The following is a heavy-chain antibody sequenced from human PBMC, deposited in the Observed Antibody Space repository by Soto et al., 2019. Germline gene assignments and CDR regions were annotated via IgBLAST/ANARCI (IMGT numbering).Heavy chain of an antibody. Sequence: RLSCAATGFNFGSYAMGWVRQAPGKGLEWVSGVSGSGSSPYYADSVKGRLTISKGKSKNTLYLDLNNLRSEDTAVYFCVKGKESGYRGAFDSWGQGTMVTVSS. V-gene: IGHV3-23*01. CDR3: VKGKESGYRGAFDS. CDR2: VSGSGSSP. J-gene: IGHJ4*02. CDR1: GFNFGSYA. D-gene: IGHD5-18*01.